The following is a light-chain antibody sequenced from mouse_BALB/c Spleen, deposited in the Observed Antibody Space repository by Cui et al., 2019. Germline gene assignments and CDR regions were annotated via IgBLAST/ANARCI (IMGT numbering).Light chain of an antibody. V-gene: IGKV14-111*01. CDR3: LQYDEFPPT. J-gene: IGKJ2*01. Sequence: DIKMTQSLSSMYASLGERVTITCKASQDSNSYLSWFQQKPGKSPKTLIYRANRLVDGVPSRFSGSGSGQDYSLTISSLEYEDMGIYYCLQYDEFPPTFGGGTKLEIK. CDR2: RAN. CDR1: QDSNSY.